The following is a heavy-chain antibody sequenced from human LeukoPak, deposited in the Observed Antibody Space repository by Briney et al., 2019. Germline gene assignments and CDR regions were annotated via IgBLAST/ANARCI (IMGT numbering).Heavy chain of an antibody. CDR1: GFTFSTYS. J-gene: IGHJ6*03. V-gene: IGHV3-48*01. Sequence: GGSLRLSCEASGFTFSTYSMNWVRQAPGKGLEWVSYISSSGSTIFYADSVKGRFTISRDNAKNSLYLQMNSLRAEDTAVYYCARVGATFYYYYYYMDVWGTGTTVTVSS. CDR2: ISSSGSTI. CDR3: ARVGATFYYYYYYMDV. D-gene: IGHD1-26*01.